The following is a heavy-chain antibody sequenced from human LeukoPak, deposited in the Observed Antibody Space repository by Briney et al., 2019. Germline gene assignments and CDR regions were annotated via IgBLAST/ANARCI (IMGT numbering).Heavy chain of an antibody. J-gene: IGHJ5*02. CDR3: ARDYLVVPAAMWWFDH. CDR1: GFTFSSYS. V-gene: IGHV3-21*01. CDR2: ISSSSSYI. Sequence: GGSLRLSCAASGFTFSSYSMNWVRQAPGKGLEWVSSISSSSSYIYYADSVKGRFTISRDNAKNSLYLQMNSLRAEDTAVYYCARDYLVVPAAMWWFDHWGQGTLVTVSS. D-gene: IGHD2-2*01.